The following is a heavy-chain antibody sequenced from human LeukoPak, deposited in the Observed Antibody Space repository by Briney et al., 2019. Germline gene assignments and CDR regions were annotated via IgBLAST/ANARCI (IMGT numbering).Heavy chain of an antibody. J-gene: IGHJ4*02. CDR2: IKSKTDGGTT. CDR1: GFTFSNAW. D-gene: IGHD5-18*01. Sequence: GGSLRLSCAASGFTFSNAWMSWVRQAPGKGLEWVGRIKSKTDGGTTDYAAPVKGRFTISRDDSKNTLYLQMNSLKTEDTAVYYCATDQSYGYLPISYWGQGTLVTVSS. V-gene: IGHV3-15*01. CDR3: ATDQSYGYLPISY.